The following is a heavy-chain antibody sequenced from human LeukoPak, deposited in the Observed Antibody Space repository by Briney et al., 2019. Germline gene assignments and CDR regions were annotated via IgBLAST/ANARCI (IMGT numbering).Heavy chain of an antibody. Sequence: ASVKVSCKASGYTFTGYYMHWVRQAPGQGLEWMGWINPNSGGTNYAQKFQGRVTMTRDTSISTAYMELSSLRSEDTAVYYCARGGKKQLLIGYYYYYYMDVWGKGTTVTISS. V-gene: IGHV1-2*02. CDR1: GYTFTGYY. J-gene: IGHJ6*03. CDR2: INPNSGGT. CDR3: ARGGKKQLLIGYYYYYYMDV. D-gene: IGHD2-2*01.